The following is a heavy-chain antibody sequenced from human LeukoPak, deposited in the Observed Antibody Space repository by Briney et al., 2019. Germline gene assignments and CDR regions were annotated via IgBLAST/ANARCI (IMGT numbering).Heavy chain of an antibody. J-gene: IGHJ3*02. D-gene: IGHD2-2*01. CDR2: ISSSSSCI. V-gene: IGHV3-21*01. Sequence: PGGSLRLSCAASGFTFSSYSMNWVRQAPGKGLEWVSSISSSSSCIYYADSVKGRFTISRDNAKNSLYLQMNSLRAEDTAVYYCAIADIVVVPAAPDAFDIWGQGTMVTVSS. CDR1: GFTFSSYS. CDR3: AIADIVVVPAAPDAFDI.